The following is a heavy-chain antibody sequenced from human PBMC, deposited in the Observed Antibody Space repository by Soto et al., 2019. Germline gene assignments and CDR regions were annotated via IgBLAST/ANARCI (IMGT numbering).Heavy chain of an antibody. V-gene: IGHV3-7*01. CDR3: AAGAGWQVDY. Sequence: EVQLVESGGDLVQPGGSLRLSCAASGLSFHSYWMNWFRLAPGKGPEWVAIIKGDGSQKFYVDSVRGRFIISRDNANNSLFLQMNSLSAEDTALYSCAAGAGWQVDYWGQGTRVTVSS. J-gene: IGHJ4*02. CDR1: GLSFHSYW. D-gene: IGHD6-19*01. CDR2: IKGDGSQK.